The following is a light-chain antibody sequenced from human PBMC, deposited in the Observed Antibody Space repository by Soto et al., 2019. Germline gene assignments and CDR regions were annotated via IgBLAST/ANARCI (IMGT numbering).Light chain of an antibody. CDR2: GAS. J-gene: IGKJ1*01. CDR1: QSVSSY. CDR3: HQRSNWPPEWT. V-gene: IGKV3-11*01. Sequence: EILLTQSPATLSLSPGERATLSCGASQSVSSYLAWSQQKPGQAPRLLRHGASDRGTGTPDRFSGSGSGTDFTLTLSRLEPQDFGVYYCHQRSNWPPEWTFGHGTKVDIK.